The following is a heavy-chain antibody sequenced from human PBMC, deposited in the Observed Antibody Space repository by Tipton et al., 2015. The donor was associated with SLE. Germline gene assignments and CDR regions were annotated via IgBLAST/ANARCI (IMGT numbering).Heavy chain of an antibody. J-gene: IGHJ4*02. Sequence: QVQLVQSGAEVKKPGASVKVSCKASGYTFTSYDINWVRQATGQGLEWMGWMNPNSGNTGYAQKFQGRVTMTRNTSVSTAYMELTRLTSDDTAVYYCATGGITIFGVITDWGQGTLVTVSS. V-gene: IGHV1-8*02. D-gene: IGHD3-3*01. CDR3: ATGGITIFGVITD. CDR2: MNPNSGNT. CDR1: GYTFTSYD.